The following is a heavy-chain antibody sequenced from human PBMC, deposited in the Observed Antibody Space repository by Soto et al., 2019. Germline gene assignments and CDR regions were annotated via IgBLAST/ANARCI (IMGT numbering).Heavy chain of an antibody. J-gene: IGHJ4*02. CDR1: GFTFSSYG. D-gene: IGHD3-16*01. CDR3: ARDRKGGSFDY. CDR2: IWYDGSNK. Sequence: PGGSLRLACAASGFTFSSYGMHWVRQAPGKGLERVAVIWYDGSNKYYADSVKGRFTISRDNSKNTLYLQMNSLRAEDTAVYYCARDRKGGSFDYWGQGTLVTVSS. V-gene: IGHV3-33*01.